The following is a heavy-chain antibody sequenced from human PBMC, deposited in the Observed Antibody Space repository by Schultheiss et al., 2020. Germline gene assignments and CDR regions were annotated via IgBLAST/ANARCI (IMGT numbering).Heavy chain of an antibody. V-gene: IGHV3-48*01. J-gene: IGHJ6*02. Sequence: GGSLRLSCAASGFTFSSYSMNWVRQAPGKGLEWVSYISSSGSTIYYADSVKGRFTISRDNSKNTLYLQMNSLRAEDTAVYYCARDLYSYEYYYGMDVWGQGTTVNGYS. D-gene: IGHD5-18*01. CDR1: GFTFSSYS. CDR3: ARDLYSYEYYYGMDV. CDR2: ISSSGSTI.